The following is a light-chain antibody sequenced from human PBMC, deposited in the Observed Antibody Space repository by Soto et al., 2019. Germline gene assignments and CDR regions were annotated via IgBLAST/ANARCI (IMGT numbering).Light chain of an antibody. Sequence: QSALTQPRSVSGSPGQSVTISCTGTSSDVGDYNYVSWYQQHPGKAPKLMIYDVSKWPSGVPDRFSGSKSGNTASLTISGLQAEDEDDYYCCSYAGSYPYVFGTGTKVTVL. CDR1: SSDVGDYNY. V-gene: IGLV2-11*01. CDR3: CSYAGSYPYV. CDR2: DVS. J-gene: IGLJ1*01.